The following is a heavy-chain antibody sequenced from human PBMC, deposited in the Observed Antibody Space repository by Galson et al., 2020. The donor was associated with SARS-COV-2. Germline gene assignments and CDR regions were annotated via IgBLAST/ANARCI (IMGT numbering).Heavy chain of an antibody. D-gene: IGHD6-13*01. V-gene: IGHV1-69*13. CDR1: GGTFSSHA. Sequence: SVKVSCKASGGTFSSHAITWVRQAPGQGLEWMGAIIPVFGTANYAQKFQGRVTMTADESTNTAYMELSSLRSEDTAVYYCARGGSSSWYGNDFDYWGQGTLVTVSS. J-gene: IGHJ4*02. CDR2: IIPVFGTA. CDR3: ARGGSSSWYGNDFDY.